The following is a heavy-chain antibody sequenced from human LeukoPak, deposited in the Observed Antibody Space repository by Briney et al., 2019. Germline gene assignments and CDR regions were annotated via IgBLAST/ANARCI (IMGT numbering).Heavy chain of an antibody. CDR2: IIPILGIA. V-gene: IGHV1-69*04. D-gene: IGHD3-22*01. J-gene: IGHJ3*02. Sequence: ASVKVSCKASGYTFTGYYMHWVRQAPGQGLEWMGRIIPILGIANYAQKFQGRVTITADKSTSTAYMELSSLRSEDTAVYYCARDWDYYDSSGYYYEYYAFDIWGQGTMVTVSS. CDR1: GYTFTGYY. CDR3: ARDWDYYDSSGYYYEYYAFDI.